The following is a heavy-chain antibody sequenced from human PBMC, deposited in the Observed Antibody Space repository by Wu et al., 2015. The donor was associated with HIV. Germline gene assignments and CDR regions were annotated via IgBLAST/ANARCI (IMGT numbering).Heavy chain of an antibody. J-gene: IGHJ4*02. V-gene: IGHV1-69*18. D-gene: IGHD2-21*02. CDR1: GGTFSSYA. CDR2: IIPIFGTA. Sequence: QVQLVQSGAEVKKPGSSVKVSCKASGGTFSSYAISWVRQAPGQGLEWMGRIIPIFGTANYAQKFQGRVTITADESTSTAYMELSSLRSEDTAVYYCARDSGYDTLHCGGXCYLDYWARERWSPSPQ. CDR3: ARDSGYDTLHCGGXCYLDY.